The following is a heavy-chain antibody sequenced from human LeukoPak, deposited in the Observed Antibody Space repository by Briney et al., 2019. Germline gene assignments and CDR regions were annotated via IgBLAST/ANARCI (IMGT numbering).Heavy chain of an antibody. CDR1: GYTFTDYY. Sequence: ASVKVSCKASGYTFTDYYMHWVRQAPGQGLEWMGWINPNSGVTNYAQNCQGRVTMTRDTSISTAYMELTWLSSDDTAVYYCARERSNWGLRLDFWGQGTLVTASS. CDR2: INPNSGVT. V-gene: IGHV1-2*02. CDR3: ARERSNWGLRLDF. D-gene: IGHD7-27*01. J-gene: IGHJ4*02.